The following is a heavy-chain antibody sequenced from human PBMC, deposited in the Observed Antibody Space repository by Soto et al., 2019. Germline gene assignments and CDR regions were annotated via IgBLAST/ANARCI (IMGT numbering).Heavy chain of an antibody. J-gene: IGHJ4*02. V-gene: IGHV4-59*08. D-gene: IGHD3-9*01. CDR2: VSNTATT. CDR3: ARHPGYYDILTGYTTYYFDS. Sequence: SETLSLTCTVSGASIINHYWAWIRQSPGRGLESIGYVSNTATTTYNPSHKNRVTISVDASKSQFYLKLRSVTAADTAVYYCARHPGYYDILTGYTTYYFDSWGQGILVTVSS. CDR1: GASIINHY.